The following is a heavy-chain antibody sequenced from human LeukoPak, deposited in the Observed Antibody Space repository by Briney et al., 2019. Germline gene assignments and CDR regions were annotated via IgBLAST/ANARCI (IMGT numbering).Heavy chain of an antibody. CDR3: ARDLGGGSYYVGSDY. V-gene: IGHV3-30*02. Sequence: GGSLRLSCAASGFTFSSYGMHWVRQAPGKGLDWVASIRYDGGDKYYADSVKGRFTIFRDNSKNTLYLQMNSLRADDTAVYYCARDLGGGSYYVGSDYWGQGTLVTVSS. CDR1: GFTFSSYG. CDR2: IRYDGGDK. J-gene: IGHJ4*02. D-gene: IGHD1-26*01.